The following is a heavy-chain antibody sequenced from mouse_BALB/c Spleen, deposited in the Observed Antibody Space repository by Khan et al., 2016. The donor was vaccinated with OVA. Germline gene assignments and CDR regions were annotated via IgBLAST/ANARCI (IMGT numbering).Heavy chain of an antibody. CDR3: ARENYNGRSHYAMDY. D-gene: IGHD1-1*01. J-gene: IGHJ4*01. CDR1: GYTFTSYW. CDR2: ISPGSGTP. V-gene: IGHV1S41*01. Sequence: DLVKPGASVKLSCKASGYTFTSYWINWIKQRPGQGLEWIGRISPGSGTPYYNEMFKGKATLTVDTSSSTAYIKLRSLSSEDAAVYFCARENYNGRSHYAMDYWGQGTSVTVSS.